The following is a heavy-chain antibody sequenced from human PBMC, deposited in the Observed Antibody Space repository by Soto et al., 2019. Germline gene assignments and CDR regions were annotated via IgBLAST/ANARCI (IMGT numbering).Heavy chain of an antibody. V-gene: IGHV3-30*18. Sequence: QVQLVESGGGVVQPGRSLRLSCAASGFTFSNYGMHWVRQAPGKGLEWVAVITHDGSNKYYADSVKGRFTISRDNSRNMMSLQMSSRRAEDTAVYYCAKDWGRHFASGSSYFDSWGQGTRITVSS. J-gene: IGHJ4*02. D-gene: IGHD3-10*01. CDR1: GFTFSNYG. CDR3: AKDWGRHFASGSSYFDS. CDR2: ITHDGSNK.